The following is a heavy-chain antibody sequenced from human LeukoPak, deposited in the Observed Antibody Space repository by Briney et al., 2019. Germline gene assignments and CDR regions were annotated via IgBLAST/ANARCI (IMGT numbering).Heavy chain of an antibody. D-gene: IGHD3-10*01. CDR3: ARELWFVNAPGSWFDP. CDR2: IFHSGSS. Sequence: SETLSLTCAVSGDSLSSGDYSWSWIRQPSGRGLEWIGYIFHSGSSYYNPPLKSRVTISVDRSKNQFSLRLTSVTAADTAVYYCARELWFVNAPGSWFDPWGQGTLVTVSS. V-gene: IGHV4-30-2*01. J-gene: IGHJ5*02. CDR1: GDSLSSGDYS.